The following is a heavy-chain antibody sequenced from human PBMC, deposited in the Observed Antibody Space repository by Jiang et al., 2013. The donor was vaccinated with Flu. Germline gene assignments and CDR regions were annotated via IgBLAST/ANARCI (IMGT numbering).Heavy chain of an antibody. V-gene: IGHV4-59*01. Sequence: SGLVKPSETLSLTCTVSGGSISRYYWSWIRQPPGKGLEWIGYIYDSGSTTYNPSLKSRVTISLDTSKKQFSLRVSSVTTADTAVYYCARLVPVSVFLVEDFHFDDWGQGTLVTVSS. CDR1: GGSISRYY. J-gene: IGHJ4*02. CDR2: IYDSGST. D-gene: IGHD1-26*01. CDR3: ARLVPVSVFLVEDFHFDD.